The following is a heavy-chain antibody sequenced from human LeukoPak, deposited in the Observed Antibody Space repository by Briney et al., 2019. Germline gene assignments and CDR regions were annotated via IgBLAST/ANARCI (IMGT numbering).Heavy chain of an antibody. CDR2: IYYSGIT. D-gene: IGHD3-3*01. V-gene: IGHV4-59*08. J-gene: IGHJ5*02. CDR3: ARLGGAQYYDFWSGYSNWFDP. Sequence: SETLSLTCTVSGGSISSYYWSWIRQPPGKGLEWIGYIYYSGITNYNPSLKSRVTISVDTSKNQFSLKLSSVTAADTAVYYCARLGGAQYYDFWSGYSNWFDPWGQGTLVTVSS. CDR1: GGSISSYY.